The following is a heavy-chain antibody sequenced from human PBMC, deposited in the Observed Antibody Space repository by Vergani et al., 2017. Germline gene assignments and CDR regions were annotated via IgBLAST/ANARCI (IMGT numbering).Heavy chain of an antibody. Sequence: QVQLVQSGAEVKKPGASVKVSCKASGYTFTSYGTSWLRQAPGQGLEWMGWISAYNGNTHYAQKLQGRVTMTTDTSTSTAYMELRSLRSDDTAVYYCARTSLVGATSAGDGYFQHWGQGTLVTVSS. CDR1: GYTFTSYG. V-gene: IGHV1-18*01. CDR3: ARTSLVGATSAGDGYFQH. CDR2: ISAYNGNT. D-gene: IGHD1-26*01. J-gene: IGHJ1*01.